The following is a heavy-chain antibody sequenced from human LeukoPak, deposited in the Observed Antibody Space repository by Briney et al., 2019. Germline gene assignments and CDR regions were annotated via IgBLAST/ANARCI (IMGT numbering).Heavy chain of an antibody. CDR1: GFTFSSYG. CDR3: AKWICSSTSCYDYNDY. V-gene: IGHV3-30*18. D-gene: IGHD2-2*01. J-gene: IGHJ4*02. Sequence: PGGSLRLSCAASGFTFSSYGMHWVRQAPGKGLEWVAVISYDGSNKYYADSVKGRFTISRDNSTNTLYLQMNSLRAADTAVYYCAKWICSSTSCYDYNDYWGQGTLVTVSS. CDR2: ISYDGSNK.